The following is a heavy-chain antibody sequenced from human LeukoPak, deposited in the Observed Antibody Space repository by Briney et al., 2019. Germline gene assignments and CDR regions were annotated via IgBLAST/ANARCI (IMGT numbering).Heavy chain of an antibody. D-gene: IGHD3-10*01. V-gene: IGHV3-23*01. CDR1: GFIFNNYA. Sequence: GGSLRLSCVASGFIFNNYAMNWVRQAPGKGLEWVSGISGLGGSAYYADSVKGRFTISRDNSKNTLYLQMNSLRAEDTAVYYCAKLGIWFGELFDDDYWGQGTLVTVSS. CDR3: AKLGIWFGELFDDDY. CDR2: ISGLGGSA. J-gene: IGHJ4*02.